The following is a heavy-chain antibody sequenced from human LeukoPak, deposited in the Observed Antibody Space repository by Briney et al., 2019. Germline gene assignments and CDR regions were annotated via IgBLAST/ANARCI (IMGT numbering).Heavy chain of an antibody. CDR1: GFTFDDYA. J-gene: IGHJ3*02. CDR3: AKLGGAFDI. D-gene: IGHD3-16*01. V-gene: IGHV3-9*01. CDR2: ITWNSGIK. Sequence: GRSLRLSCAASGFTFDDYAMHWVRQAPGKGLEWVSYITWNSGIKGYADSVKGRFTISRDNAKNSLILQMNSLRVEDTALYYCAKLGGAFDIWGQGTMVIVPS.